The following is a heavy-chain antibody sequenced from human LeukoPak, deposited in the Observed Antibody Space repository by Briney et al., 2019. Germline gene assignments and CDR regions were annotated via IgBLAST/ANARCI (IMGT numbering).Heavy chain of an antibody. J-gene: IGHJ6*03. CDR3: ARGSYYYYYMDV. CDR2: ISGSGGST. V-gene: IGHV3-23*01. Sequence: PGGSLRLSCAASGFTFSSYAMSWVRQAPGKGLEWVSAISGSGGSTYYADSVKGRFTISRDNAKNSLYLQMNSLRAEDTAVYYCARGSYYYYYMDVWGKGTTVTVSS. CDR1: GFTFSSYA.